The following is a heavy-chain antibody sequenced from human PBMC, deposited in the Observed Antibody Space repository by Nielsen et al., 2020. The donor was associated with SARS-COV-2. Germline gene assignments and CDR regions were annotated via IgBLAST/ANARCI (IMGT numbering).Heavy chain of an antibody. CDR2: ISGYNGDT. CDR1: GYLFTDYA. D-gene: IGHD6-19*01. CDR3: ARDRTYSSGLLLRAFDV. J-gene: IGHJ3*01. V-gene: IGHV1-18*01. Sequence: ASVKVSCKASGYLFTDYAISWVRQAPGQRPEWMGWISGYNGDTDYAQKVQGRVTMTIDTSTSTAYMDLRSLRPDDTAVYYCARDRTYSSGLLLRAFDVWGQGTLVTVSS.